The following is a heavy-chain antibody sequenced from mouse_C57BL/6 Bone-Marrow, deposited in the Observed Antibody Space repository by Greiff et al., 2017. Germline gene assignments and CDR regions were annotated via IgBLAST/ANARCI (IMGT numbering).Heavy chain of an antibody. V-gene: IGHV1-47*01. D-gene: IGHD5-1*01. CDR1: GYTFTTYP. J-gene: IGHJ2*01. Sequence: QVQLQQSGAELVKPGASVKMSCKASGYTFTTYPIEWMKQNHGKSLEWIGNFHPYNDDTKYNDKCKGKATLTVDKSSNTVYLELSRLTSDDSAFYYCARSSTFFYYLDYWAQGTTLTVSS. CDR2: FHPYNDDT. CDR3: ARSSTFFYYLDY.